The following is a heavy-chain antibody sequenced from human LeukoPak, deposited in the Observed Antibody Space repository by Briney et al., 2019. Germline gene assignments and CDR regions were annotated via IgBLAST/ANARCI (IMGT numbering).Heavy chain of an antibody. D-gene: IGHD5-18*01. V-gene: IGHV3-23*01. J-gene: IGHJ4*02. Sequence: GGSLRLSCTASGFTFGDSAMSWVRQAPGKGLEWVSAISGSGGSTYYADSVKGRFTISRDNSKNTLYLQMNSLRAEDTAVYYCAKDSLTAMVTFFDYWGQGTLVTVSS. CDR3: AKDSLTAMVTFFDY. CDR2: ISGSGGST. CDR1: GFTFGDSA.